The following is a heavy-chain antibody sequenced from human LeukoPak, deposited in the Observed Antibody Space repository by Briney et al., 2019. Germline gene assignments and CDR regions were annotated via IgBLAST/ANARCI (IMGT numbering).Heavy chain of an antibody. CDR1: GFTFSNYW. CDR2: IKQDGSEK. CDR3: ARAGEMRYMDV. Sequence: GGSLRLSCAASGFTFSNYWMSWVRQAPGKGLEWVANIKQDGSEKYFVDSVKGRFTISRDNAKNSLYLQMNSLRVDDTATYYCARAGEMRYMDVWGKGTAVAVS. V-gene: IGHV3-7*01. D-gene: IGHD5-24*01. J-gene: IGHJ6*03.